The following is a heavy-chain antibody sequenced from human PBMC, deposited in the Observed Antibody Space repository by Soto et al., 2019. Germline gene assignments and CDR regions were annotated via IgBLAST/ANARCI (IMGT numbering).Heavy chain of an antibody. J-gene: IGHJ5*02. D-gene: IGHD4-17*01. Sequence: QGQLVESGGGVVQPGRSLRLSCAASGFTFSNYGMHWVRQAPGKGLEWVAGIWYVGSNPYYADSVKGRFTISRDSSKKTVYLQINSLRAEDTAVFYCARDSDSGADSGWFHPWGQGTLVTVSS. V-gene: IGHV3-33*01. CDR1: GFTFSNYG. CDR3: ARDSDSGADSGWFHP. CDR2: IWYVGSNP.